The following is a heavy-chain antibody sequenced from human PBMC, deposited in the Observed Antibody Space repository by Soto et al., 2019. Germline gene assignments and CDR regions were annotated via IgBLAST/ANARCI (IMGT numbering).Heavy chain of an antibody. Sequence: QVQLQQWGAGLLKPSETLSLTCAVYGGSFSGYYWSWIRQPPGKGLEWIGEINHSGSTNYNPSLKSRVTISVDTSKNQFSLKLSSVTAADTAVYYCARGRSYDYVWGSYRHKHYYFDYWGQGTLVTVSS. V-gene: IGHV4-34*01. J-gene: IGHJ4*02. CDR3: ARGRSYDYVWGSYRHKHYYFDY. CDR1: GGSFSGYY. CDR2: INHSGST. D-gene: IGHD3-16*02.